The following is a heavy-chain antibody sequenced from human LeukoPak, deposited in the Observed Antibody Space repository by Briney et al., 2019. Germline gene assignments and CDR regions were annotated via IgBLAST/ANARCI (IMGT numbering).Heavy chain of an antibody. CDR2: IRSKVNNYAT. CDR3: ARPYADLGGDFDH. D-gene: IGHD4-17*01. Sequence: PGGSLRLSCAASGFTFSGSAIHWFRQASGKGLEWVGRIRSKVNNYATEYAASVRGRFTISRDDSKNTAYLQMNSLKIEDTAVYYCARPYADLGGDFDHWGQGTLVTVSS. V-gene: IGHV3-73*01. J-gene: IGHJ4*02. CDR1: GFTFSGSA.